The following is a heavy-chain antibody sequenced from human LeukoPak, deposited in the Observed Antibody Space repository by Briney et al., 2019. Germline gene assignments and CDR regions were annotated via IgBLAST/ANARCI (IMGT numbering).Heavy chain of an antibody. CDR2: ISSSSDTR. Sequence: GGSLRLSCAASGFTFSSYSMNWVRQAPGKGLEWVSYISSSSDTRYYADSVKGRFTISRDNAKNSLYLQMNSLRDEDTAVYYCTRDAGSDYAYWYFDLWGRGTLVTVS. D-gene: IGHD3-22*01. V-gene: IGHV3-48*02. CDR1: GFTFSSYS. J-gene: IGHJ2*01. CDR3: TRDAGSDYAYWYFDL.